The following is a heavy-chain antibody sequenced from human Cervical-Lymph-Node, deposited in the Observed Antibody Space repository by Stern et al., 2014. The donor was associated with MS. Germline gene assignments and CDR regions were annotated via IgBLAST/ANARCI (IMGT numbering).Heavy chain of an antibody. CDR2: IYPGDSDT. J-gene: IGHJ4*02. D-gene: IGHD5-12*01. CDR1: GYRFTNYW. Sequence: VQLVQSGAEVKKPGESLKISCKGSGYRFTNYWIGWVRQMPGKGLAWVGLIYPGDSDTRYSPYFQGQVTISADKSTSTAYLQWSTLKASDTAMYYCAAMGGRPGYDHPFDYWGQGTLSAVSS. V-gene: IGHV5-51*03. CDR3: AAMGGRPGYDHPFDY.